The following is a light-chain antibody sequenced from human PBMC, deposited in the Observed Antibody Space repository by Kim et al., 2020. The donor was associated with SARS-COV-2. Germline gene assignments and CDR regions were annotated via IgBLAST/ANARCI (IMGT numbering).Light chain of an antibody. CDR2: DVS. J-gene: IGLJ2*01. Sequence: QSALTQPASVSGSPGQSITTSCTGTSSDVGGYNYVSWYQQHPGKAPKLMIDDVSNRPSGVSNRFSGSKSGNTASLTISGLQAEDEADYYCSSYTSSSTVVFGGGTQLTVL. CDR1: SSDVGGYNY. CDR3: SSYTSSSTVV. V-gene: IGLV2-14*03.